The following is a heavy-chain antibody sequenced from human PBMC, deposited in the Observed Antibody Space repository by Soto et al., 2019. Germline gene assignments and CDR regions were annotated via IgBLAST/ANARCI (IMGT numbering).Heavy chain of an antibody. Sequence: SGPMLVNPTQTLTLTCTFSGFSLNSNGMCVNWIRQPPGNALEWPALIDWDDDKYYSTSLKTRLTNSRDTSNNQVVLTMTNMDPVDTATHYCARTSALPLGYPHGMDVWGQGTTVTVSS. J-gene: IGHJ6*02. CDR3: ARTSALPLGYPHGMDV. V-gene: IGHV2-70*13. CDR2: IDWDDDK. CDR1: GFSLNSNGMC. D-gene: IGHD7-27*01.